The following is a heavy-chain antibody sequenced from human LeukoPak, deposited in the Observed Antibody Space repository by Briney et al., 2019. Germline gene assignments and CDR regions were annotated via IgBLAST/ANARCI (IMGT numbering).Heavy chain of an antibody. CDR2: MYCTGST. CDR1: GGSISSSSYY. D-gene: IGHD6-13*01. CDR3: ARVRAAAIPYYFDY. J-gene: IGHJ4*02. V-gene: IGHV4-39*07. Sequence: SETLSLTCTVSGGSISSSSYYWGWIRQPPGKGLEWIGSMYCTGSTYYNPSLKTRVTISVDTSKNQFSLKLTSVTAADTAAYYCARVRAAAIPYYFDYWGQGTLVTVSS.